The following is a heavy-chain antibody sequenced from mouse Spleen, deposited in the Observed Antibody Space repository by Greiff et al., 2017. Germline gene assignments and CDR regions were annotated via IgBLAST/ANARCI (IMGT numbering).Heavy chain of an antibody. CDR2: IDPEDGET. Sequence: VHVKQSGAELVKPGASVKLSCTASGFNIKDYYMHWVKQRTEQGLEWIGRIDPEDGETKYAPKFQGKATITADTSSNTAYLQLSSLTSEDTAVYYCYYYGSSSRTPPFAYWGQGTLVTVSA. CDR1: GFNIKDYY. V-gene: IGHV14-2*01. J-gene: IGHJ3*01. D-gene: IGHD1-1*01. CDR3: YYYGSSSRTPPFAY.